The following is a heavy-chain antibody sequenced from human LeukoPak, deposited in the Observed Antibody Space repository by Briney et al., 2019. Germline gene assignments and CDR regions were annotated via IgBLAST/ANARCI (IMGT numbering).Heavy chain of an antibody. Sequence: SETLSLTCTVSGGSISSSSYYWGWIRQPPGKGLEWIGTIFYSGTTYYNPSLKSRVTISVDTSKNQFSLKLSSVTAADTAMYYCARVSGYDWESFYDYWGQGSLVTVSS. CDR2: IFYSGTT. D-gene: IGHD5-12*01. CDR3: ARVSGYDWESFYDY. V-gene: IGHV4-39*07. J-gene: IGHJ4*02. CDR1: GGSISSSSYY.